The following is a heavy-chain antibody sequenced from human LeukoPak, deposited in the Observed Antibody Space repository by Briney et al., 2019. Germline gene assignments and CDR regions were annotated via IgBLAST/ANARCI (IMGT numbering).Heavy chain of an antibody. D-gene: IGHD2-15*01. CDR1: GGSISSYY. CDR2: IYYSGST. V-gene: IGHV4-59*05. CDR3: QVAATHYFDY. Sequence: PSETLSLTCTVSGGSISSYYWSWIRQPPGKGLEWIGSIYYSGSTYYNPSLKSRVTISVDTSKNQFSLKLSSVTAADTAVYYCQVAATHYFDYWGQGTLVTVSS. J-gene: IGHJ4*02.